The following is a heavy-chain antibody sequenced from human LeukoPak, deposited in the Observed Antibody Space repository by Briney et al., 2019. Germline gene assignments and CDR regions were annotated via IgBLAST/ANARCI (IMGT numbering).Heavy chain of an antibody. J-gene: IGHJ4*02. D-gene: IGHD6-6*01. CDR2: IYTSGST. Sequence: SETLSLTCTVSGGSISSYYWSWIRQPAGKGLEWIGRIYTSGSTNYNPSLKSRVTMSVDTSKNQFSLKLSSVTAADTAVYYCARGDTVAARPGRFDYWGQGTLVTVSS. CDR1: GGSISSYY. V-gene: IGHV4-4*07. CDR3: ARGDTVAARPGRFDY.